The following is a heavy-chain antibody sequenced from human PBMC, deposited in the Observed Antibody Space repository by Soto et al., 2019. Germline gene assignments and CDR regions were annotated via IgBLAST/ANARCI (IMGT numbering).Heavy chain of an antibody. CDR1: GGSISSSSYY. J-gene: IGHJ4*02. Sequence: QLQLQESGPGLVKPSEALSLTCSVSGGSISSSSYYWGWIRQPPGKGLEWIGSIYYSGSTYYNPSLKSRVTISIDKSKNQFSLKLSSLTAADTAVYYCARLEGLATISYYFDFCGQGTLVTVSS. V-gene: IGHV4-39*01. D-gene: IGHD3-9*01. CDR3: ARLEGLATISYYFDF. CDR2: IYYSGST.